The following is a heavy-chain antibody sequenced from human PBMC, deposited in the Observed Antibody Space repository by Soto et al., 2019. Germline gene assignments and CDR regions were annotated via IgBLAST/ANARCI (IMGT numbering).Heavy chain of an antibody. CDR1: GYTFTSYG. CDR3: ARDLYCSGGSCRDTFDI. CDR2: ISGYNDNP. V-gene: IGHV1-18*01. Sequence: ASVKVSWKASGYTFTSYGISWVRQAPGQGLEWMGWISGYNDNPRYAQNLQGRVTITTDTSTSTAYMELRSLRSDDTALYYCARDLYCSGGSCRDTFDIWAQRTMVTGSS. D-gene: IGHD2-15*01. J-gene: IGHJ3*02.